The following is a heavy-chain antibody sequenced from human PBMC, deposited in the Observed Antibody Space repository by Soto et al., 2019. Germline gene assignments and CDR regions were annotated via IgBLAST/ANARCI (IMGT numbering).Heavy chain of an antibody. J-gene: IGHJ4*02. D-gene: IGHD3-22*01. CDR2: IYYSGST. CDR3: ARARTNYYDSSGYYDY. V-gene: IGHV4-59*13. Sequence: PSETLSLTCTVSGGSISSYYWSWIRQPPGKGLEWIGYIYYSGSTNCNPSLKSRVTISVDTSKNQFSLKLSSVTAADTAVYYCARARTNYYDSSGYYDYWGQGTLVTVSS. CDR1: GGSISSYY.